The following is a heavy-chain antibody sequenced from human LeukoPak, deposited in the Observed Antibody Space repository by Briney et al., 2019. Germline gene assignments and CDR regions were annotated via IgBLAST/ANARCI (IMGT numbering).Heavy chain of an antibody. Sequence: ASVKVSCKASGYTFTGYYMHWVRQAPGQGLEWMGWISAYNGNTNYAQKLQGRVTMTTDTSTSTAYMELRSLRSDDTAVYYCVTWGELARWGQGTLVTVSS. CDR1: GYTFTGYY. CDR3: VTWGELAR. CDR2: ISAYNGNT. J-gene: IGHJ4*02. D-gene: IGHD1-7*01. V-gene: IGHV1-18*04.